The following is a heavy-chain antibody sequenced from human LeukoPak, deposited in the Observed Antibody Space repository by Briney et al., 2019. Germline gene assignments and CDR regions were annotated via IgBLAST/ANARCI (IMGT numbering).Heavy chain of an antibody. J-gene: IGHJ1*01. CDR3: AKDREMATITGYFQH. Sequence: GGSLRLSCAASGFTFDDYAMHWVRQAPGKGLEWVSGISWNSGSIGYADSVKGRFTISRDNAKNSLYLQMNSLRAEDTALYYCAKDREMATITGYFQHWGQGTLVTVSS. CDR2: ISWNSGSI. D-gene: IGHD5-24*01. CDR1: GFTFDDYA. V-gene: IGHV3-9*01.